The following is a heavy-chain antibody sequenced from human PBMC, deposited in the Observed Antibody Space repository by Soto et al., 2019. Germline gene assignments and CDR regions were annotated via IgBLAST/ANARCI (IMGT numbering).Heavy chain of an antibody. CDR3: ARPGRTSRGYRYGYTGFDY. D-gene: IGHD5-18*01. CDR1: GYSFTNYW. J-gene: IGHJ4*02. CDR2: IYPDDSDT. Sequence: PGESLKISCKGSGYSFTNYWIGWVRQMPGKGLEWLGIIYPDDSDTIYSPSFQGQVTISADKSINTAYLQWSSLKASDSAMYYCARPGRTSRGYRYGYTGFDYWGQGSLVTVSS. V-gene: IGHV5-51*01.